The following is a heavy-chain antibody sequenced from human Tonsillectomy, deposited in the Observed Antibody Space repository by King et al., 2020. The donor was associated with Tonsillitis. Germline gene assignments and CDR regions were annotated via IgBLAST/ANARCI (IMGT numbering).Heavy chain of an antibody. CDR2: IIPILATS. CDR1: GGTFTRYA. D-gene: IGHD3-9*01. Sequence: VQLVESGAEVKKPGSSVKVSCKASGGTFTRYAFSWVRQAPGQGLEWMGGIIPILATSNNAQKFQGRVTITADVSTSPAYMERSSLGSEDTAVYDCARSDFDTDSYYYGMDVGGQGTTLTVS. J-gene: IGHJ6*02. V-gene: IGHV1-69*01. CDR3: ARSDFDTDSYYYGMDV.